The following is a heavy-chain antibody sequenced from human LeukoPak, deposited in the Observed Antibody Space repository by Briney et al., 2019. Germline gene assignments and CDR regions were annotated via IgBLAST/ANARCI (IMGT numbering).Heavy chain of an antibody. CDR2: ISGSGGST. J-gene: IGHJ6*02. V-gene: IGHV3-23*01. CDR3: ARNNGMDV. CDR1: GFTFSSYA. Sequence: QAGGSLRLSCAASGFTFSSYAMSWVRQAPGKGLEWVSAISGSGGSTYYAGSVKGRFTISRDNSKNTLYLQMNSLRAEDTALYHCARNNGMDVWGQGTTVIVSS.